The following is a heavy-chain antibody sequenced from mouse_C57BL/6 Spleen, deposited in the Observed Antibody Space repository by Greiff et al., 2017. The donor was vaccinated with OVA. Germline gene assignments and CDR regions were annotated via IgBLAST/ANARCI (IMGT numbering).Heavy chain of an antibody. D-gene: IGHD2-4*01. V-gene: IGHV1-4*01. CDR1: GYTFTSYT. Sequence: QVQLKESGAELARPGASVKMSCKASGYTFTSYTMHWVKQRPGQGLEWIGYINPSSGYTKYNQKFKDKATLTADKSSSTAYMQLSSLTSEDSAVYYCARGGNYDYDAFAYWGQGTLVTVSA. CDR3: ARGGNYDYDAFAY. CDR2: INPSSGYT. J-gene: IGHJ3*01.